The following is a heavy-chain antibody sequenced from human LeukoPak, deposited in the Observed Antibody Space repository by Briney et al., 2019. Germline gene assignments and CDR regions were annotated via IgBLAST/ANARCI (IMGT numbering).Heavy chain of an antibody. CDR3: ARQQSFGIAARPSGFDP. D-gene: IGHD6-6*01. CDR1: GYSFTSYW. Sequence: GESLKISCKGSGYSFTSYWIGWVRQMPGKGLEWMGIIYPGDSDTRYSPSFQGQVTISADKSISTAYLQCSSLKASDTAMYYCARQQSFGIAARPSGFDPWGQGTLVTVSS. J-gene: IGHJ5*02. V-gene: IGHV5-51*01. CDR2: IYPGDSDT.